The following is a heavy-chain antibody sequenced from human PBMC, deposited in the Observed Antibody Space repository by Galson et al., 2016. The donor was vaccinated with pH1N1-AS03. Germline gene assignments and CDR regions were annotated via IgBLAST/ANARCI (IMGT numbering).Heavy chain of an antibody. V-gene: IGHV3-23*03. J-gene: IGHJ5*02. Sequence: SLRLSCAASGFTFSKYAMTWVRQAPRKGLEWVSVIYHGEAGTSYYADSVKGRFTISRHISTNTVNLQMNNLRDEDTATYYCATDRFGEPTTWGQGTLIIVS. CDR1: GFTFSKYA. D-gene: IGHD3-16*01. CDR2: IYHGEAGTS. CDR3: ATDRFGEPTT.